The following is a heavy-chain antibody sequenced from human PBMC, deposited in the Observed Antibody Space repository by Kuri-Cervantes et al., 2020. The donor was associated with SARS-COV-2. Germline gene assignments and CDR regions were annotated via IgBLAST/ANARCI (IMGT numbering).Heavy chain of an antibody. CDR2: IYPGDSDT. V-gene: IGHV5-51*01. CDR1: GYSFTSYW. D-gene: IGHD4/OR15-4a*01. Sequence: NVSCKGSGYSFTSYWIGWVRQMPGKGLEWMGIIYPGDSDTRYSPSFQGQVTISADKSISTAYLQWSSLKASDTAVYYCARRGRKFPDYYFDYWGQGTLVTVSS. CDR3: ARRGRKFPDYYFDY. J-gene: IGHJ4*02.